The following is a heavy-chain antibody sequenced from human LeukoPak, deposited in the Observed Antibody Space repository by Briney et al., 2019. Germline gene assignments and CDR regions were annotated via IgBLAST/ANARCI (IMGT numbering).Heavy chain of an antibody. CDR2: ISTNTGNP. V-gene: IGHV7-4-1*02. Sequence: ASVKVSCKASGYTFTSNSINWVRQAPGQGLEWMGWISTNTGNPTYAQGFTGRFVFSMDTSVSTAYLQISSLKTEDTAVYYCAVLSYDSSGYYYPFDYWGQGTLVTVSS. J-gene: IGHJ4*02. CDR3: AVLSYDSSGYYYPFDY. D-gene: IGHD3-22*01. CDR1: GYTFTSNS.